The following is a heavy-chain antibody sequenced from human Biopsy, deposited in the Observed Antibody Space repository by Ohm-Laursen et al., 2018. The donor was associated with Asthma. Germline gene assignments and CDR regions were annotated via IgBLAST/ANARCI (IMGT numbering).Heavy chain of an antibody. J-gene: IGHJ6*02. CDR2: ISVYNGNT. CDR1: GYTFNSAG. D-gene: IGHD3-10*01. Sequence: GASAKVSCKTSGYTFNSAGITWVRQAPGQGLEWMGGISVYNGNTKVAQKLQDRVTMITDTSTSTAYMELRSLRSEDTAVYFCARAVDYSHYYGIDVWGQGTTVTVS. CDR3: ARAVDYSHYYGIDV. V-gene: IGHV1-18*01.